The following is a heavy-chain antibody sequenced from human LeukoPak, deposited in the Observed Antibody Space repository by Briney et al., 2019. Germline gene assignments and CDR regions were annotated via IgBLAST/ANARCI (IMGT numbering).Heavy chain of an antibody. Sequence: KPSETLSPTCTVSGVSISRSADYWGWVRQPPGKRLEWIGSIYYSGTTYYNPSLKSRVTISLDTSKNQFSLKLSSVTAADTAVYYCAKLVTAIVDFWGQGTLVTVSS. CDR3: AKLVTAIVDF. J-gene: IGHJ1*01. CDR2: IYYSGTT. V-gene: IGHV4-39*07. CDR1: GVSISRSADY. D-gene: IGHD2-21*02.